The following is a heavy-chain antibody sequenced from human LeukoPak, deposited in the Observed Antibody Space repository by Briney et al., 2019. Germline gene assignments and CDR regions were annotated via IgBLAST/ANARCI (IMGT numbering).Heavy chain of an antibody. CDR2: MNTNSGNT. J-gene: IGHJ4*02. CDR1: GYTFTSYD. CDR3: ARGTYYYGAASFYY. V-gene: IGHV1-8*01. Sequence: ASVKVSCKSSGYTFTSYDINLVRLAPGQGREWMGLMNTNSGNTAYAQKFQGRVTMTRNTSISTAYMELCSLRSEDTAVYYCARGTYYYGAASFYYWGQGTLVTVSS. D-gene: IGHD3-10*01.